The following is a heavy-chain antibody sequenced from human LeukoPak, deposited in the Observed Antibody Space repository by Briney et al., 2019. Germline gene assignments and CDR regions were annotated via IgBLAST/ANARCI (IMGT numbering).Heavy chain of an antibody. V-gene: IGHV3-53*01. CDR3: AKDIQLST. D-gene: IGHD5-24*01. J-gene: IGHJ3*01. CDR2: IYSGGTT. Sequence: GGSLRLSCAASGFIVSSNYMSWVRQAPGKGLEWVSVIYSGGTTYYADSVKGRFTISRDNSKNTLSLQMNSLRVEDTAMYFCAKDIQLSTWGLGTMVTVSS. CDR1: GFIVSSNY.